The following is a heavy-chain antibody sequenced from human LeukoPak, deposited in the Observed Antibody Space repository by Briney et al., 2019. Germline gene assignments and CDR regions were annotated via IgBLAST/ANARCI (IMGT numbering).Heavy chain of an antibody. V-gene: IGHV1-8*01. Sequence: GASVKVSCKASGYTFTSYDINWVRQATGQGLEWMGWMNPNSGNTGYAQKFQGRVTMTRNTSISTAYMELSSLRSEGTAVYYCARGSLSGWYYYYNYYGMDVWGQGTTVTVSS. CDR3: ARGSLSGWYYYYNYYGMDV. CDR1: GYTFTSYD. D-gene: IGHD6-19*01. CDR2: MNPNSGNT. J-gene: IGHJ6*02.